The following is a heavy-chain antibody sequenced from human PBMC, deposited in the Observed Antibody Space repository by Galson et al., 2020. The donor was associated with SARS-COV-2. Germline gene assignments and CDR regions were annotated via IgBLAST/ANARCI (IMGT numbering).Heavy chain of an antibody. Sequence: GGSLRLSCAASGFTFDDYGMSWVRQAPGKGLEWVSGINWNGGSTGYADSVKGRFTISRDNAKNSLYLQMNSLRAEDTALYHCARENYYDSSGYSPYYYYYGMDVWGQGTTVTVSS. CDR3: ARENYYDSSGYSPYYYYYGMDV. J-gene: IGHJ6*02. CDR1: GFTFDDYG. V-gene: IGHV3-20*01. D-gene: IGHD3-22*01. CDR2: INWNGGST.